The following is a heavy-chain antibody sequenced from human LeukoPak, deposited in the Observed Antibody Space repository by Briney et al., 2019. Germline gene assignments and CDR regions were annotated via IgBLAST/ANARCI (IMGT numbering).Heavy chain of an antibody. Sequence: GGSLRLSCAASGFTFSSYAMHWVRQAPGKGLEWVAVISYDGSNKHYADSVKGRFTISRDNSKNTLYLQMNSLRAEDTAVYYCAREDFWSGSNWFDPWGQGTLVTVSS. D-gene: IGHD3-3*01. CDR3: AREDFWSGSNWFDP. CDR1: GFTFSSYA. J-gene: IGHJ5*02. CDR2: ISYDGSNK. V-gene: IGHV3-30-3*01.